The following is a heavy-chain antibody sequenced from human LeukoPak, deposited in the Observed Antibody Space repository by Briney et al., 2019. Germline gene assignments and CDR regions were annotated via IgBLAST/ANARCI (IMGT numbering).Heavy chain of an antibody. CDR3: ARVAYCGGDCYYGDGDAFDI. CDR2: IYYSGST. J-gene: IGHJ3*02. D-gene: IGHD2-21*01. CDR1: GGSISSYY. V-gene: IGHV4-59*01. Sequence: SETLSLTCTVSGGSISSYYWSWIRQPPGKGLEWIGYIYYSGSTNYNPSLKSRVTIPVDTSKNQFSLKLSSVTAADTAVYYCARVAYCGGDCYYGDGDAFDIWGQGTMVTVSS.